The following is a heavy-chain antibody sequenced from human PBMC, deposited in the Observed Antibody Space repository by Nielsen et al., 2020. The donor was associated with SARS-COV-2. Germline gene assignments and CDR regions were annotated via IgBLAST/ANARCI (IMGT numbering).Heavy chain of an antibody. CDR2: IYYSGST. J-gene: IGHJ6*02. Sequence: SETLSLTCTVSGGSISSYYWSWIRQPPGKGLEWIGYIYYSGSTNYNPSLKSRVTISVDTSKNQFSLKLSSVTAADTAVYYCARDFRGYSYGTRKDVWGQGTTVTVSS. CDR1: GGSISSYY. V-gene: IGHV4-59*01. D-gene: IGHD5-18*01. CDR3: ARDFRGYSYGTRKDV.